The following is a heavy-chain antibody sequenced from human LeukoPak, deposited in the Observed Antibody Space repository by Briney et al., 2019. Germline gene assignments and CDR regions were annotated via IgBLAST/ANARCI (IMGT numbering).Heavy chain of an antibody. CDR3: ARDFSWRQFDY. J-gene: IGHJ4*02. Sequence: GGSLRLSCETSGFTAGFTFSTSYMTWVRQAPGMGMEWVAEIGPDGSGPVYVDSVKGRFTISRDNAKNSLYLQMNSLRVEETAVYYCARDFSWRQFDYWGLGTLVTVSS. CDR1: GFTAGFTFSTSY. V-gene: IGHV3-7*01. CDR2: IGPDGSGP.